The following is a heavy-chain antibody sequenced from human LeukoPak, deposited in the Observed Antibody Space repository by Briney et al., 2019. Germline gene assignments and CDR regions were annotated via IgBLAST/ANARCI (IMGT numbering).Heavy chain of an antibody. D-gene: IGHD2-2*01. CDR1: GGSISSYY. V-gene: IGHV4-59*12. CDR2: IYYSGST. CDR3: ASKGDIVVVPAAYFDY. Sequence: KPSETLSLTCTVSGGSISSYYWSWIRQPPGKGLEWIGYIYYSGSTNYNPSLKSRVTISVDTSRNQFSLKLSSVTAADTAVYYCASKGDIVVVPAAYFDYWGQGTLVTVSS. J-gene: IGHJ4*02.